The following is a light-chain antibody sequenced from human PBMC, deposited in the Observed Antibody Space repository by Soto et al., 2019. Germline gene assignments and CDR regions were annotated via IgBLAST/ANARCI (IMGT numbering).Light chain of an antibody. V-gene: IGKV1-5*03. Sequence: DIQMTQSPSTLSASIGDRVTITCRASRNIGSWLAWYQQKAGKAPNLLIYKASTLETGVPSRFSGSASGTEFTLTISSLQPDDFATYYCQQHANYPSTVGGGTKVDSK. CDR1: RNIGSW. CDR3: QQHANYPST. CDR2: KAS. J-gene: IGKJ4*01.